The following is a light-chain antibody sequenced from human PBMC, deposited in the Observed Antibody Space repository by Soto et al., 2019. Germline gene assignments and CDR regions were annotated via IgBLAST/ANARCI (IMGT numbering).Light chain of an antibody. CDR1: SSDVGSYNL. J-gene: IGLJ1*01. CDR3: CSYAGSSTLV. CDR2: EVS. V-gene: IGLV2-23*02. Sequence: QSVLTRPASGSGSPGQSITISCTGTSSDVGSYNLVSWYQHHPGKAPKLIIYEVSKRPSGVSNRFSGSKSGNTASLTISGLQAEDEADYYCCSYAGSSTLVFGTGTKVTVL.